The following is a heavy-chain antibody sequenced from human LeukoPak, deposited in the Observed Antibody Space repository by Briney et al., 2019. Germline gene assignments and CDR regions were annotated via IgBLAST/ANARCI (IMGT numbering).Heavy chain of an antibody. J-gene: IGHJ4*02. V-gene: IGHV4-30-2*01. CDR3: ARTDIVRMVYATEYYFDY. CDR1: GGSISSGGYY. Sequence: PSETLSLTCTVSGGSISSGGYYWSWIRQPPGKGLEWIGYIYHSGSTYYNPSLKSRVTISVDRSKNQFSLKLSSVTAADTAVYYCARTDIVRMVYATEYYFDYWGQGTLDTVSS. D-gene: IGHD2-8*01. CDR2: IYHSGST.